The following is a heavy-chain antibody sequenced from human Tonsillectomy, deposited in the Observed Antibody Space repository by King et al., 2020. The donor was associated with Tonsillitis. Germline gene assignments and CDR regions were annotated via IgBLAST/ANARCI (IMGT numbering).Heavy chain of an antibody. D-gene: IGHD3-22*01. CDR1: GFTFSSYG. V-gene: IGHV3-30*18. CDR3: AKDRGVPYYHDSSVYNDY. Sequence: VQLVESGGGVVQPGRSLRLSCAASGFTFSSYGMHWVRQAPGKGLEWVAVISYDGSNKYYVDSVKGRFTISRDNSKNTLYLQMNSLRAEDTAVYYCAKDRGVPYYHDSSVYNDYWGQGTLVTVPP. J-gene: IGHJ4*02. CDR2: ISYDGSNK.